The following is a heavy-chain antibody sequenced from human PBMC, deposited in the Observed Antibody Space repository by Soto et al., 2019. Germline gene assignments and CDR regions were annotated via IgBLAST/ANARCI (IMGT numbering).Heavy chain of an antibody. CDR1: GFSFNKYV. CDR3: AKGTRENYYDSSGYHPSRYDGMDV. D-gene: IGHD3-22*01. J-gene: IGHJ6*02. Sequence: GESLKISCAASGFSFNKYVMSWVRQAPGKGLEWVSVISGSGGRTYYADSVKGRFTSFRDNSKITLYLQMNSLRAEDTAVYYCAKGTRENYYDSSGYHPSRYDGMDVWGQGTTVTVSS. CDR2: ISGSGGRT. V-gene: IGHV3-23*01.